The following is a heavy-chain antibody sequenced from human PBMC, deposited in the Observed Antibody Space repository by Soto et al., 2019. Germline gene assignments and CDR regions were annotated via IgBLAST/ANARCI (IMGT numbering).Heavy chain of an antibody. CDR3: ARLGSGWYGRHSYYFDY. V-gene: IGHV4-59*01. CDR2: IYYSGST. Sequence: PSETLSLTCTVSGGSISSYYWSWIRQPPWKGLEWIGYIYYSGSTNYNPSLKSRVTISVDTSKNQFSLKLSSVTAADTAVYYCARLGSGWYGRHSYYFDYWGQGTLVTVYS. D-gene: IGHD6-19*01. J-gene: IGHJ4*02. CDR1: GGSISSYY.